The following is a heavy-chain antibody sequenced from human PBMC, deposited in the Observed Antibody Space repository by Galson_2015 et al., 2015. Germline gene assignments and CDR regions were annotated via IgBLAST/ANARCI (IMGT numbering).Heavy chain of an antibody. D-gene: IGHD4-17*01. CDR1: GFIFSDYY. J-gene: IGHJ4*02. CDR2: ISPSGATI. CDR3: ARDSFYGDSIDY. V-gene: IGHV3-11*04. Sequence: SLRLSCAASGFIFSDYYMNWIRQAPGKGLEWVSHISPSGATIRYAESVKGRFTVSRDNAANSLYLQMNSLRAEDTAIYYCARDSFYGDSIDYWGRGTLVTVSA.